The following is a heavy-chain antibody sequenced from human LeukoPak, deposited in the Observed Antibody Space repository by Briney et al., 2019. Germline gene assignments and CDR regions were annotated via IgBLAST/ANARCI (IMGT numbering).Heavy chain of an antibody. CDR3: ARDSYPIAAAGYRWFDP. V-gene: IGHV1-2*02. J-gene: IGHJ5*02. D-gene: IGHD6-13*01. CDR1: GYTFTGYY. Sequence: ASVKVSCKASGYTFTGYYMHWVRQAPGQGLEWMGWINPNSGGTNYAQEFQGRVTMTRDTSISTAYMELSRLRSDDTAVYYCARDSYPIAAAGYRWFDPWGQGTLVTVSS. CDR2: INPNSGGT.